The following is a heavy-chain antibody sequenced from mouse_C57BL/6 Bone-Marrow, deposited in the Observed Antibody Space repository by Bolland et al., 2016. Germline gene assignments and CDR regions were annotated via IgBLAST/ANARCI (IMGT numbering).Heavy chain of an antibody. D-gene: IGHD1-1*01. CDR3: ARALLLDAMDY. V-gene: IGHV7-1*01. CDR2: KANDYTT. J-gene: IGHJ4*01. Sequence: KANDYTTEYSASVKGRFIVSRDTSQSILYLQMNALRAEDTAIYYCARALLLDAMDYWGQGTS.